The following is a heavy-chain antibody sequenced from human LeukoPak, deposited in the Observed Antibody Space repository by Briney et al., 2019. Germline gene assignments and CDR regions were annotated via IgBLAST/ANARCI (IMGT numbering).Heavy chain of an antibody. CDR1: GYTLTELS. D-gene: IGHD3-10*01. V-gene: IGHV1-24*01. Sequence: ASVKVSCKVSGYTLTELSMHWVRRAPGKGLEWLGGFDPEDGETIYAQRFQGRVTMTEDTSTDTAYMELSSLRSEDTAVYYCATSPPGVIIFQPYFDYWGQGTLVTVSS. CDR2: FDPEDGET. CDR3: ATSPPGVIIFQPYFDY. J-gene: IGHJ4*02.